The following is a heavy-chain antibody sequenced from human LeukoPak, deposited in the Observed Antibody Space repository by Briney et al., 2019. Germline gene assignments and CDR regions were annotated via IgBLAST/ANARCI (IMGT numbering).Heavy chain of an antibody. Sequence: GESLKISCKGSGYSFTSYWIGWVRQMPGKGLEWMGIIYPGDSDTRYSPSFQGQVTISADKSISTAYLQWSSLKASDTAMYYCARLWVNYDSSGYTPYWGQGTLVTVSS. D-gene: IGHD3-22*01. V-gene: IGHV5-51*01. CDR1: GYSFTSYW. CDR2: IYPGDSDT. J-gene: IGHJ4*02. CDR3: ARLWVNYDSSGYTPY.